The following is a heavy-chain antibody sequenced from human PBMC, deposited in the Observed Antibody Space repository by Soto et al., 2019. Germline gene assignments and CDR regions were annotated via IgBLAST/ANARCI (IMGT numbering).Heavy chain of an antibody. CDR3: AIGIAVAGTFSSDY. J-gene: IGHJ4*02. CDR1: GGSFSGYY. CDR2: INHSGST. Sequence: SGTLSLTCAVYGGSFSGYYWSWIRQPPGKGLEWIGEINHSGSTNYNPSLKSRVTISVDTSKNQFSLKLSSVTAADTAVYYCAIGIAVAGTFSSDYWGQGTLVTVSS. V-gene: IGHV4-34*01. D-gene: IGHD6-19*01.